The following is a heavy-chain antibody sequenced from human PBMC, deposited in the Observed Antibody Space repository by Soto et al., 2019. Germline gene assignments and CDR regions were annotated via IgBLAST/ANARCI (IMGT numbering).Heavy chain of an antibody. J-gene: IGHJ4*02. CDR1: GFRFSDYS. CDR3: AKRATTVPTQGNYFDC. D-gene: IGHD1-1*01. CDR2: LTPAGTT. Sequence: GGSLRLSCAASGFRFSDYSMTLVRQSPGRGLEWVSTLTPAGTTFYADSVKGRFTISRDNYRNTLSLQMYNLRAEDTARYYCAKRATTVPTQGNYFDCWGQGSLFTVSS. V-gene: IGHV3-23*01.